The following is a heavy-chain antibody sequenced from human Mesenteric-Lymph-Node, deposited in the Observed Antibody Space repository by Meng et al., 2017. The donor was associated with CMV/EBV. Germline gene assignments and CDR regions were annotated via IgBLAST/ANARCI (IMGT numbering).Heavy chain of an antibody. Sequence: GGSLRLSCAASGFSFSSYTMHWVRQAPGKGLEWVASIKQDGSEDHCVDSVKGRFTISRDKAKNSLYLQMNSLRGEDTAVYYCARGGGGVVVASTHYYGLDVWGQGTTVTVSS. CDR2: IKQDGSED. J-gene: IGHJ6*02. D-gene: IGHD2-15*01. CDR1: GFSFSSYT. V-gene: IGHV3-7*04. CDR3: ARGGGGVVVASTHYYGLDV.